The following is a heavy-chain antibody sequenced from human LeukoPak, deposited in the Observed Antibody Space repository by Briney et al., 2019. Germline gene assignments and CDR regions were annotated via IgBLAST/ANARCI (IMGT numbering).Heavy chain of an antibody. CDR3: ARLYCSSTSCYGYAFDI. J-gene: IGHJ3*02. CDR1: GYSISSGYY. D-gene: IGHD2-2*01. Sequence: KPSETLSLTCAVSGYSISSGYYWGWIRPPPGKGLEWIGSIYHSGSTYYTPSLKSRVTISVDTSKNQFSLKLSSVTAADTAVYYCARLYCSSTSCYGYAFDIWGQGTMVTVSS. V-gene: IGHV4-38-2*01. CDR2: IYHSGST.